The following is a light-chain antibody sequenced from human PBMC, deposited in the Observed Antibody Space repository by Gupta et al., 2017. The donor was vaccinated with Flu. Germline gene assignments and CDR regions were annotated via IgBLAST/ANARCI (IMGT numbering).Light chain of an antibody. J-gene: IGLJ3*02. V-gene: IGLV1-44*01. CDR1: SSNIGTNA. CDR3: TAWDDSLNGRV. Sequence: QSVLTQPPSASGTPGQRVTISCSGSSSNIGTNAVNWYQQFPGMAPKLLIYSDNQRPSGVPDRFSGSKSGTSASLAISGVQSEDEADYYCTAWDDSLNGRVFGGGTKLTVL. CDR2: SDN.